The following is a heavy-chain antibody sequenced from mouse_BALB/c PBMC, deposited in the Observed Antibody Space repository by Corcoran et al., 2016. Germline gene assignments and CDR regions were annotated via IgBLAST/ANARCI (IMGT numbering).Heavy chain of an antibody. Sequence: EVQLQQSGAELVKPGASVMLSCTASGFNIKDTYMHWVKQRPEQGLELIGRIDPANGNTKYDPKFQGKATITADTSSNTAYLQLSSLTSEDTAVYYYARDYDYDEAMDYLGQGTSVTVSS. V-gene: IGHV14-3*02. CDR2: IDPANGNT. D-gene: IGHD2-4*01. J-gene: IGHJ4*01. CDR1: GFNIKDTY. CDR3: ARDYDYDEAMDY.